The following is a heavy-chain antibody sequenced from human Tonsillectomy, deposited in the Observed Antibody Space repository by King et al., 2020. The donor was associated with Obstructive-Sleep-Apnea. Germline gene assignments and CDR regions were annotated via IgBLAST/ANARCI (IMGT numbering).Heavy chain of an antibody. D-gene: IGHD5-12*01. CDR3: ARGPPLYSGYDYGPLDY. J-gene: IGHJ4*02. V-gene: IGHV4-30-4*01. Sequence: QLQESGPGLVKPSQTLSLTCTVSGGSISSGDYYWSWIRQPPGKGLEWIGYIYYSWSTYYNPSLKSRVTISVDTSKNQFFMKRSSVTAADTAVYYCARGPPLYSGYDYGPLDYWGQGTLVTVSS. CDR2: IYYSWST. CDR1: GGSISSGDYY.